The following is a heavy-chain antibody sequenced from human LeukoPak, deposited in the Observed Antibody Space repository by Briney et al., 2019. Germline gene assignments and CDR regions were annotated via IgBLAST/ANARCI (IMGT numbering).Heavy chain of an antibody. V-gene: IGHV3-7*01. CDR3: ARDRQGDYMDV. J-gene: IGHJ6*03. Sequence: GGPLRLFCGVWGLNLKSYWVIWLRQAPGEALEGLANIMQEGTEKHYVHSVKGRYIISRDNTKRSLYLQMNGLRAEDTAVYYCARDRQGDYMDVWGKGTTVAVSS. CDR1: GLNLKSYW. CDR2: IMQEGTEK. D-gene: IGHD6-6*01.